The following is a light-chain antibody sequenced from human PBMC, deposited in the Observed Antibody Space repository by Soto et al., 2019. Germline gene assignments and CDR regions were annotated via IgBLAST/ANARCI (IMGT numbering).Light chain of an antibody. CDR2: DVA. CDR3: VSYTSSTTYV. CDR1: SSDVGGSNF. Sequence: QSALTQPASVSDSPGQSINISCTGTSSDVGGSNFVSWYQQHPGKPPKLIIYDVANRPSGVSNRFSGSKSGSTASLIISRLQTADEADYYCVSYTSSTTYVFGTGNKVTXI. J-gene: IGLJ1*01. V-gene: IGLV2-14*03.